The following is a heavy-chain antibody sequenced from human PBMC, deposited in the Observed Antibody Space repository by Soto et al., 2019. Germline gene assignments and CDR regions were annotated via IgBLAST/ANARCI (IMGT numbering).Heavy chain of an antibody. CDR2: ISKDGSNR. D-gene: IGHD2-15*01. V-gene: IGHV3-30-3*01. CDR1: GFTFGGYA. CDR3: ARESRYCSCDSCSSQHAFDI. J-gene: IGHJ3*02. Sequence: QVQLVESGGGVVQPGRSLRLSCAASGFTFGGYAMHWVRQAPGKGLEWVAVISKDGSNRYYADSVKGRFTISRDNSKNTLYLQMNSLRAEDTAVYSCARESRYCSCDSCSSQHAFDIWGQGTMVTVSS.